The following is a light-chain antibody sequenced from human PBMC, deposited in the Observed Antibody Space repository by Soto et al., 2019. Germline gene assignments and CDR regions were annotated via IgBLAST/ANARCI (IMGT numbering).Light chain of an antibody. V-gene: IGKV1-39*01. CDR3: QQSYSTPQT. CDR2: AAS. J-gene: IGKJ1*01. Sequence: DIQMTQSPSSLSASVGDRVTITCRASQSITSYLNWYQQKPGKAPKLLIDAASSLQSGVSSRFSGSASGTDFTLTISSLQPEDFATYYCQQSYSTPQTFGQGTKVEIK. CDR1: QSITSY.